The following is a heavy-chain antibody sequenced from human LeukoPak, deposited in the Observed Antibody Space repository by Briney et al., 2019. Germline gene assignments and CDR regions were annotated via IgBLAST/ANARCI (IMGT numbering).Heavy chain of an antibody. CDR2: ISGSGGST. J-gene: IGHJ4*02. V-gene: IGHV3-23*01. CDR1: GFTFSSSA. Sequence: GGSLRLSCAASGFTFSSSAMSWVRQAPGKGLEWVSAISGSGGSTYYADSVKGRFTISRDNSKNTLYLQMNSLRAEDTAVYYCAKVGRDNYNYYYWGQGTLVTVSS. CDR3: AKVGRDNYNYYY. D-gene: IGHD5-24*01.